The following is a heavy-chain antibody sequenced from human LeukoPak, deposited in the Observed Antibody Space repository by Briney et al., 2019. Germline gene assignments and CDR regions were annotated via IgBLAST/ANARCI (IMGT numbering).Heavy chain of an antibody. D-gene: IGHD6-19*01. CDR1: GFTVSSNY. CDR3: ASSEPRASIAVAEDY. CDR2: IYSGGST. J-gene: IGHJ4*02. Sequence: GGSLRLSCAASGFTVSSNYMSWVRQAPGKGLEWVSVIYSGGSTYYADSVKGRFTISRDNSKNTLYLQMNSLRAEDTAVYYCASSEPRASIAVAEDYWGQGTLVTVSS. V-gene: IGHV3-66*01.